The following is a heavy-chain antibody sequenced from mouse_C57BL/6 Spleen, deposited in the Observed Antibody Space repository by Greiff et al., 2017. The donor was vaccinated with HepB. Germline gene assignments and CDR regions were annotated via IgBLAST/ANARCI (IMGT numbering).Heavy chain of an antibody. CDR2: ISYDGSN. J-gene: IGHJ3*01. D-gene: IGHD4-1*01. CDR1: GYSITSGYY. Sequence: EVQLVESGPGLVKPSQSLSLTCSVTGYSITSGYYWNWIRQFPGNKLEWMGYISYDGSNNYNQSLKNRISITRDTSKNQFFLKLNSVTTEDTATYYCARGLVFADWGQGTLVTVSA. V-gene: IGHV3-6*01. CDR3: ARGLVFAD.